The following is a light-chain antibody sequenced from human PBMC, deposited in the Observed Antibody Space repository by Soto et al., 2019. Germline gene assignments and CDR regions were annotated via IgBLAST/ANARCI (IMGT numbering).Light chain of an antibody. Sequence: EIVLTQSPGTLSLSPGERATLSCGASQSVSSSSYLAWYQQKPGQAPRLLIYGASSRATGIPDRFSGSGSATDFTLTISRLEPEDFAVYYGRQYGSSPSYTFGQGTKLEIK. CDR3: RQYGSSPSYT. J-gene: IGKJ2*01. CDR2: GAS. V-gene: IGKV3-20*01. CDR1: QSVSSSSY.